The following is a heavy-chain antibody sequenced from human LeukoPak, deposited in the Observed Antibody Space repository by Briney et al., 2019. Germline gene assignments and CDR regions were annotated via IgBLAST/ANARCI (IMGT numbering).Heavy chain of an antibody. D-gene: IGHD6-19*01. J-gene: IGHJ4*02. CDR2: INHGGST. CDR1: GGSFSGYY. V-gene: IGHV4-34*01. CDR3: ARSGYSSGWYVY. Sequence: PSETLSLTCAVYGGSFSGYYWSWIRQPPGKGLEWIGEINHGGSTNYNPSLKSRVTISVDTSKNQFSLKLSSVTAADTAVYYCARSGYSSGWYVYWGQGTLVTVSS.